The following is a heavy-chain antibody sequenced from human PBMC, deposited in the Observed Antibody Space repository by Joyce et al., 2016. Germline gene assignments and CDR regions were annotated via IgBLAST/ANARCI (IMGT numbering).Heavy chain of an antibody. V-gene: IGHV3-23*01. D-gene: IGHD4-11*01. CDR2: MSDIGGST. CDR3: AKDRPYSTYYYFYYMDV. Sequence: EVQLLESGGGLVQPGGSLTLSCAASGFTFNNYGLTWVRQAPGKGLEGVLSMSDIGGSTYYAVSVRDRFTISRDNSKNTLFLQMTSLTAEDTAVYYCAKDRPYSTYYYFYYMDVWGKGTTVTVSS. CDR1: GFTFNNYG. J-gene: IGHJ6*03.